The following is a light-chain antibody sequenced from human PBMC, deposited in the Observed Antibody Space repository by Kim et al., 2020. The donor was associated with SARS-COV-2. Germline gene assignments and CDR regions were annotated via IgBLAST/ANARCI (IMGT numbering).Light chain of an antibody. CDR3: QSADSSGTHVL. J-gene: IGLJ2*01. CDR1: ALPKQY. Sequence: SYELTQPPSVSVSPGQTARITCSGDALPKQYAYWYQQKPGQAPVLVIYQDIERPSGIPERFSGSSSGTTATLTISGVQAEDETDYYCQSADSSGTHVLFG. CDR2: QDI. V-gene: IGLV3-25*03.